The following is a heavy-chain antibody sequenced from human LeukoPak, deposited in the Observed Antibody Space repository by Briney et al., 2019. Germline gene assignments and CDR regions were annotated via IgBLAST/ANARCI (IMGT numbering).Heavy chain of an antibody. D-gene: IGHD3-3*01. CDR3: ARDPRLLDY. J-gene: IGHJ4*02. CDR1: GFTFSDHY. Sequence: PGGSLRLSCAGSGFTFSDHYMTWIRQAPGKRLELFSYISTSGTSIYYADSVKGRFSISRDNAKNSLYLQMNSLRAEDTAVYYCARDPRLLDYWGQGTLVTVSS. CDR2: ISTSGTSI. V-gene: IGHV3-11*01.